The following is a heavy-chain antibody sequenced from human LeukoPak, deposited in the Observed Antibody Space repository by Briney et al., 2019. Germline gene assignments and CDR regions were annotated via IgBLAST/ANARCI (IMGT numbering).Heavy chain of an antibody. V-gene: IGHV4-39*02. CDR1: GGSISSSSYH. CDR2: IYYSGST. D-gene: IGHD3-22*01. Sequence: SETLSLTCTVSGGSISSSSYHWGWIRQPPGKGLEWIGSIYYSGSTYYNPSLKSRVTISVDTSKNHFSLKLSSMTAADTAVYYCARGAHYYDSSGSFDYWGQGTLVTVSS. J-gene: IGHJ4*02. CDR3: ARGAHYYDSSGSFDY.